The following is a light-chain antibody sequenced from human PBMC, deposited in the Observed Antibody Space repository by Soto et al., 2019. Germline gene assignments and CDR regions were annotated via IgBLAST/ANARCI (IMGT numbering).Light chain of an antibody. CDR1: QSVSSY. Sequence: EIVLTQSPATLSLSPGERATLSCRASQSVSSYLAWYQQKPGQAPRFLIYGASSRATGIPDRFSGSASGTDFTLTINRLEPEDFAVYYCQLYGNSPPFGQGTRLEIK. V-gene: IGKV3-20*01. CDR3: QLYGNSPP. CDR2: GAS. J-gene: IGKJ5*01.